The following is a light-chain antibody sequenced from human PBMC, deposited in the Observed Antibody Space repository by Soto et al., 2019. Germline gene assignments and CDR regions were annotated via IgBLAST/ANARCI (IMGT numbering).Light chain of an antibody. CDR3: HQCGNSWWT. CDR2: GAS. J-gene: IGKJ1*01. CDR1: QAVSSTY. Sequence: EVGLTQSPNTLSLSPGESATLSCRASQAVSSTYLVWYQQKPGLAPRLLIYGASSRAPGISDRFSASGSGTDFTLNISRLEPEDFAVYYCHQCGNSWWTFGEGTKVAIK. V-gene: IGKV3-20*01.